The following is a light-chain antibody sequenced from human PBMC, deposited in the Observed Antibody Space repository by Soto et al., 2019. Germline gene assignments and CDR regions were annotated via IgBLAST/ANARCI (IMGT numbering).Light chain of an antibody. CDR2: SNN. Sequence: QSVLTQPPSASGTPGQRVTISCSGSNSNIGSNPVYWYQQLPGTAPKLLIYSNNQRPSGVPDRFSGSKSGTSASLAISGLQSEDEADYYCAVWDDSLNGLWVFGGGTKLTVL. CDR1: NSNIGSNP. CDR3: AVWDDSLNGLWV. V-gene: IGLV1-44*01. J-gene: IGLJ3*02.